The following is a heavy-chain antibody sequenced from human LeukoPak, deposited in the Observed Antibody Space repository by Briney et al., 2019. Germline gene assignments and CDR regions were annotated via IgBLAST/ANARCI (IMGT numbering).Heavy chain of an antibody. Sequence: GGSLRLSCAASGFTFTTYWMHWVRRAPGKGLEWVANIKQDGTEEYYVDSVRGRFSISKDNAKNSLYLQMNSLRAEDTAVYYCARDPCHGALDYWGQGALVTVSS. CDR1: GFTFTTYW. V-gene: IGHV3-7*03. D-gene: IGHD2-2*01. CDR3: ARDPCHGALDY. CDR2: IKQDGTEE. J-gene: IGHJ4*02.